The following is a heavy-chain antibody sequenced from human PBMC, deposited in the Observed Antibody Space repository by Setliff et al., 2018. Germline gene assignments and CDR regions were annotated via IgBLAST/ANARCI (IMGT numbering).Heavy chain of an antibody. J-gene: IGHJ4*02. CDR3: ARNTPKLPELGIYGRFDY. D-gene: IGHD7-27*01. CDR1: GDSIGGSGYF. CDR2: MYYSGKT. Sequence: SETLSLTCTVSGDSIGGSGYFWGWIRQPPGKGLEWIASMYYSGKTFYNPSLESRAYMFVDTSKNQLSLRLTSVTAADTGLYYCARNTPKLPELGIYGRFDYWGQGILVTVPQ. V-gene: IGHV4-39*01.